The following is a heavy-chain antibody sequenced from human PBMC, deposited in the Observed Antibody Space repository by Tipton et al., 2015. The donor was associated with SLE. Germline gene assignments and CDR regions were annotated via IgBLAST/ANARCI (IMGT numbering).Heavy chain of an antibody. CDR2: VNHSGST. CDR1: GGSISSSSYY. J-gene: IGHJ4*02. V-gene: IGHV4-39*07. CDR3: ARADRGSSSRKGAFDY. D-gene: IGHD6-6*01. Sequence: TLSLTCTVSGGSISSSSYYWGWIRQPPGKGLEWIGEVNHSGSTNYNPSLKSRVTILVDTSKNQFSLKLSSVTAADTAVYYCARADRGSSSRKGAFDYWGQGTLVTVSS.